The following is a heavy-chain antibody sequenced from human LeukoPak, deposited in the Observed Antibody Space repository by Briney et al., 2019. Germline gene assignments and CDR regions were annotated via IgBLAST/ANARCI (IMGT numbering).Heavy chain of an antibody. D-gene: IGHD6-13*01. V-gene: IGHV3-7*05. J-gene: IGHJ4*02. Sequence: GGSLRLSCAASGFTFSSYWMTWVRQAPGKGLEGVAKIKQGGSEKYYVDSVKGRFTISRDNAKHSLHLQMNSLGAEDTAVYYCARRGTSSSWAHFDYWGQGTLVTVSP. CDR2: IKQGGSEK. CDR3: ARRGTSSSWAHFDY. CDR1: GFTFSSYW.